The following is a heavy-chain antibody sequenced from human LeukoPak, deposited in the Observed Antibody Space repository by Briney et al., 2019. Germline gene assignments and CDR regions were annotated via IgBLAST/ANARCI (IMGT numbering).Heavy chain of an antibody. J-gene: IGHJ4*02. CDR3: GRDPVHCSGGSCYSG. V-gene: IGHV1-69*05. D-gene: IGHD2-15*01. CDR2: IIPIFGTA. CDR1: GYTLTELS. Sequence: SVTVSFTVSGYTLTELSMHWVRQAPGQGLEWMGGIIPIFGTANYAQEFQGRVTITTGEAKSTAYMELKSLRPRATAVCYCGRDPVHCSGGSCYSGGGQGTLVTVSS.